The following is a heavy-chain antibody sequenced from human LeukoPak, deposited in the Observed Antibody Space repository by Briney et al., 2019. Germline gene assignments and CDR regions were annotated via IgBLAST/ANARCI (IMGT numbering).Heavy chain of an antibody. J-gene: IGHJ5*02. V-gene: IGHV3-23*01. CDR1: GFTFSSYA. CDR3: AKSPTYYDFWSGHGGPNWFDP. CDR2: ISGSGGST. Sequence: GGSLRLSCAASGFTFSSYAMSWVRQAPGKGLEWVSAISGSGGSTYCADSVKGRFTISRDNSKNTLYLQMNSLRAEDTAVYYCAKSPTYYDFWSGHGGPNWFDPWGQGTLVTVSS. D-gene: IGHD3-3*01.